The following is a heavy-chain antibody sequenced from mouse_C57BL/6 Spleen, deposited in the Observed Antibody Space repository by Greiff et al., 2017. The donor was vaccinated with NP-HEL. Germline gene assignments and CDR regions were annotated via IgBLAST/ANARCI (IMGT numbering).Heavy chain of an antibody. J-gene: IGHJ4*01. Sequence: VQLKESGPDLVKPGASVKISCKASGYSFTDYNMNWVKQSNGKSLEWIGVINPNYGTTSYNQKFKGKATLTVDQSSSTAYMQLNSLTSEDSAVYYCAPGGLRRGMDYWGQGTSVTVSS. CDR2: INPNYGTT. D-gene: IGHD2-2*01. CDR3: APGGLRRGMDY. V-gene: IGHV1-39*01. CDR1: GYSFTDYN.